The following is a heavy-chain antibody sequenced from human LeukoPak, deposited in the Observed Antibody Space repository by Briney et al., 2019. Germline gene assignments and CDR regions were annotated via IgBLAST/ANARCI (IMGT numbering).Heavy chain of an antibody. Sequence: PGGTLRLSCAASGFTFTSYGMSWVRQAPGKGLEWVSTISGSGGSTYYADSVKGRFTISRDNSKNTLYLKMNSLRAEDTAVYYCAKDPNGDYLGAFDSWGQGTLVTVSS. CDR3: AKDPNGDYLGAFDS. CDR2: ISGSGGST. CDR1: GFTFTSYG. D-gene: IGHD4-17*01. J-gene: IGHJ4*02. V-gene: IGHV3-23*01.